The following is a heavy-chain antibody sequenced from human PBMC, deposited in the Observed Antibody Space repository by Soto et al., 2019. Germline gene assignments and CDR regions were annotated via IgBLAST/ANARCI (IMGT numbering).Heavy chain of an antibody. CDR2: FDPQGGGT. D-gene: IGHD2-2*01. Sequence: ASVKVSCKVSGHTLSDLSMHWVRQAPGEGLEWMGTFDPQGGGTVYAEKFQDRLTMAQDTSTDTAYMQLSSLRSEDTAVYFCATDNLMPVDNSYYYGMDVWGQGTTVTVSS. CDR3: ATDNLMPVDNSYYYGMDV. CDR1: GHTLSDLS. V-gene: IGHV1-24*01. J-gene: IGHJ6*02.